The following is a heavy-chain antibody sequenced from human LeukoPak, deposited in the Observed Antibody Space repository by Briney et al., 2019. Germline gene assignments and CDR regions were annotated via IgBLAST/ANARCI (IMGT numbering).Heavy chain of an antibody. CDR1: GGSFSGYY. V-gene: IGHV4-34*01. Sequence: SETLSLTCAVYGGSFSGYYWSWIRQPPGKGLEWIGEINHSGSTNYNPSLKSRDTISVDTSKNQFSLKLSSVTAADTAVYYCARLDANNYYYYMDFWGKGTTVTVSS. CDR3: ARLDANNYYYYMDF. J-gene: IGHJ6*03. CDR2: INHSGST. D-gene: IGHD3-9*01.